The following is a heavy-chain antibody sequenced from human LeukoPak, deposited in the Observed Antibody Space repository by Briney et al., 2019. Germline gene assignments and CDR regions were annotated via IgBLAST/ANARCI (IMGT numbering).Heavy chain of an antibody. V-gene: IGHV4-34*01. CDR1: GGSFSGYY. J-gene: IGHJ6*02. CDR2: INHSGST. Sequence: SETLSLTCAVYGGSFSGYYWSWIRQPPGKGLEWIGEINHSGSTNYNPSLKSRVTISVDTSKNQFSLKLSSVTAADTAVYYCARIYGLYQEAMDVWGPGITVTVSS. CDR3: ARIYGLYQEAMDV. D-gene: IGHD3-16*02.